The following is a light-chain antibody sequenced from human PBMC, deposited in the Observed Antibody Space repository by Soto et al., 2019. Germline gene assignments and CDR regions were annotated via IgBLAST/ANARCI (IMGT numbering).Light chain of an antibody. CDR3: QHYYSYPRT. CDR2: ASS. Sequence: AIRMTHSPSSLSASTGDRVTITCRASQGISSYLAWYQQKPGKAPKLLIYASSTLQSGVPSRFSGSGSGTDFTLTISCLQSEDFATYYCQHYYSYPRTVGQGTKVEIK. CDR1: QGISSY. V-gene: IGKV1-8*01. J-gene: IGKJ1*01.